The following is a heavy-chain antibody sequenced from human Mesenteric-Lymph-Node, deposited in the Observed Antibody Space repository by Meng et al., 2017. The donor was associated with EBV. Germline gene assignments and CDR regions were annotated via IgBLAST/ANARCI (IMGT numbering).Heavy chain of an antibody. CDR2: INPKSGDT. D-gene: IGHD5-24*01. CDR3: ANDGSPFDY. Sequence: QVQLVESGAEVKQPGASVKVSCKASGYYFTDYDVDWVRQAPGQGLEWMGRINPKSGDTNYAQRFQGRVTMTRDTSISTAYMELSGLRSDDTAFYYCANDGSPFDYWGQGTLVTVFS. J-gene: IGHJ4*02. CDR1: GYYFTDYD. V-gene: IGHV1-2*06.